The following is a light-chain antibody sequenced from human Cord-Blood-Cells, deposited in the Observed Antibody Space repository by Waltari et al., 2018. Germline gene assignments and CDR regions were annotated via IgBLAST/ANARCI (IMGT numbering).Light chain of an antibody. CDR3: SSYTSSSTLI. V-gene: IGLV2-14*01. CDR1: SSDVGGYNY. Sequence: QSALTQPASVSGSPGQSITISCTGTSSDVGGYNYVSWYQQHPGKAPKLMIYDVSKRPSAVSNRFSGSKSGNTASLTISGLQAEDEADYYCSSYTSSSTLIFGTGTKVTVL. CDR2: DVS. J-gene: IGLJ1*01.